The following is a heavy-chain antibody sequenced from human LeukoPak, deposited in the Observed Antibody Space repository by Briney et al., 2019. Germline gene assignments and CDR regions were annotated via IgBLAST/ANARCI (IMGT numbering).Heavy chain of an antibody. CDR1: GFTVSNNY. V-gene: IGHV3-66*01. D-gene: IGHD6-13*01. CDR3: TREQQLVLFDY. CDR2: LYSGGST. J-gene: IGHJ4*02. Sequence: PGGSLRLSCAASGFTVSNNYMSWVRQAPGKGLDWVSVLYSGGSTYYADSVKGRFTISRDNSKNTLYLQMNSLRAEDTAVYYCTREQQLVLFDYWGQGTLVTVSS.